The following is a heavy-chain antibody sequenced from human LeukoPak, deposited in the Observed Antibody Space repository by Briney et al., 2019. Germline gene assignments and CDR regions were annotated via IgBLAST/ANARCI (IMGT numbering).Heavy chain of an antibody. Sequence: GGSLRLSCTASGFTFSSYAMNWVRQAPGKGLDWVSGLSGTGGSTYYADSVKGRFTISRDNSKNTLFLQMSSLGAEDTAVYYCAKEARYATSWVDYWGQGTLVTVSS. CDR2: LSGTGGST. CDR1: GFTFSSYA. V-gene: IGHV3-23*01. CDR3: AKEARYATSWVDY. J-gene: IGHJ4*02. D-gene: IGHD2-2*01.